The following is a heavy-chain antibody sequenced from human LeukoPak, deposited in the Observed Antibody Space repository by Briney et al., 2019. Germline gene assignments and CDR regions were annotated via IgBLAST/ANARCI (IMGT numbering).Heavy chain of an antibody. CDR2: INLDGSEK. Sequence: GGSLRLSCAASGFTFSGFWMSWVRQAPGKGLEWVANINLDGSEKYYVDSVRGRFTISRDNAKNSLYLQLNSLRVDDTALYYCAGDIHHGDPAHWGQGTLVTVSS. J-gene: IGHJ4*02. D-gene: IGHD4-17*01. V-gene: IGHV3-7*01. CDR3: AGDIHHGDPAH. CDR1: GFTFSGFW.